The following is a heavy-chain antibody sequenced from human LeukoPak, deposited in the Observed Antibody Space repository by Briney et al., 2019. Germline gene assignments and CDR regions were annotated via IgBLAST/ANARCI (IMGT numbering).Heavy chain of an antibody. V-gene: IGHV3-21*01. CDR2: LNSDGSDI. D-gene: IGHD5-12*01. CDR1: GFTFSSYT. Sequence: GGSLRLSCAASGFTFSSYTMNWVRQAPGKGLEWVSFLNSDGSDIYYADSVKGRFTISRDNAKNSLYLQMNSLTAEDTAVYYCTSGFWGQGTLVTVSS. J-gene: IGHJ4*02. CDR3: TSGF.